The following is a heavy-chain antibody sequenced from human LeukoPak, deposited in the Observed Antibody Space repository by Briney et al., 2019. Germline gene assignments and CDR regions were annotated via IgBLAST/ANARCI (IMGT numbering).Heavy chain of an antibody. CDR1: GFTFSSYG. V-gene: IGHV3-33*06. Sequence: SGGSLRLSCTASGFTFSSYGMHWVRQAPGKGLEWVAVIWYDGSNKYYADSVKGRFTISRDNSKNTLYLQMNSLRAEDTAVYYCAKDRGIQLWSSYYFDYWGQGTLVTVSS. CDR3: AKDRGIQLWSSYYFDY. J-gene: IGHJ4*02. D-gene: IGHD5-18*01. CDR2: IWYDGSNK.